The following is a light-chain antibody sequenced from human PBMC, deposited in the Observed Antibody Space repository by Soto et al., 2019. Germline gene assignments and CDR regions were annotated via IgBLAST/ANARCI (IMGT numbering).Light chain of an antibody. V-gene: IGLV2-14*01. Sequence: QLVLTQPASVSGSPGQSITISCTGTSSDVGGYNYVSWYQQHPGKVPKLMIYDVSNRPSGTSNRFSGSKSGNMASLTISGLQAEDEAHYYCGSYTSRSTLVFGGGTKLTVL. CDR1: SSDVGGYNY. CDR3: GSYTSRSTLV. J-gene: IGLJ2*01. CDR2: DVS.